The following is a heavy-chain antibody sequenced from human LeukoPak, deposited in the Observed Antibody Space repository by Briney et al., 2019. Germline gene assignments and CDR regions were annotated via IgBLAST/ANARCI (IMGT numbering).Heavy chain of an antibody. CDR3: ARSSTSSLGCAYDI. V-gene: IGHV4-4*07. CDR1: GGSISNYF. D-gene: IGHD2/OR15-2a*01. CDR2: IYTSVTT. Sequence: PSETLSLTCTISGGSISNYFWTWIRQPAGKGLEWIGRIYTSVTTNYNPSLKSRVTMSLDTSTSQFSLKMNSVTAADTAIYFCARSSTSSLGCAYDIWGRGTMVTVSS. J-gene: IGHJ3*02.